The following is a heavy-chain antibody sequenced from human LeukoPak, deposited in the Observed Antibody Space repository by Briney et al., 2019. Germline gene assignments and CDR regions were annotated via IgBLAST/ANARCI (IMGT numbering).Heavy chain of an antibody. CDR3: ARGPYYYGSGSYSLDY. D-gene: IGHD3-10*01. V-gene: IGHV3-21*01. Sequence: GGSLRLSCAASGFTFSSYSMNWVRQAPWKGLEWVSAISSSSSYIYYADSVKGRFTISRDNAKNSLYLQMNSLRAEDTAVYYCARGPYYYGSGSYSLDYWGQGTLVTVSS. CDR1: GFTFSSYS. J-gene: IGHJ4*02. CDR2: ISSSSSYI.